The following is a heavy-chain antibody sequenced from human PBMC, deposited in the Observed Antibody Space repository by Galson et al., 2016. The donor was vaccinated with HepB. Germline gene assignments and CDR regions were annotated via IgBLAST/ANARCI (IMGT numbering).Heavy chain of an antibody. Sequence: SLRLSCAASGFTFSSYAMHWIRQAPGKGLEYVSAISSNGGSTYYANSVKGRFTISRDNSKNTLYLQMGSLRAEDMAVYYCARSLTLYCISTTCYGNYYGMDVWGQATTVTVSS. CDR3: ARSLTLYCISTTCYGNYYGMDV. J-gene: IGHJ6*02. V-gene: IGHV3-64*01. D-gene: IGHD2-2*01. CDR1: GFTFSSYA. CDR2: ISSNGGST.